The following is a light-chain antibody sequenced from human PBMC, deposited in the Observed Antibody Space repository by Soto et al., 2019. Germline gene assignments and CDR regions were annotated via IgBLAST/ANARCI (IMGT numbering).Light chain of an antibody. CDR2: DAS. Sequence: ETGLTQSPATLSLSPGQRATFSCRASQSVGSYLAWYPQNPGQAPRLLIYDASNRATGIPARFSGSGSGTDFTLTSTRLDPEEFAVYFCQQRTDWPLTFGGGPKLEI. V-gene: IGKV3-11*01. CDR3: QQRTDWPLT. J-gene: IGKJ4*01. CDR1: QSVGSY.